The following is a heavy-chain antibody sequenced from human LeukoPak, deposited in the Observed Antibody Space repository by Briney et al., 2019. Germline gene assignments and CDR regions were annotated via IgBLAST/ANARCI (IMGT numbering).Heavy chain of an antibody. V-gene: IGHV3-73*01. J-gene: IGHJ4*02. CDR3: TGNYYGSGSYADFDY. Sequence: GGSLRLSCAASGFTFSGSALHWVRQASGKGLEWVGRIRSTANGYATAYAASVKGRFTISRDDSKNTAYLQMDSLKTEDTAVYYCTGNYYGSGSYADFDYWGRGTLITVSS. CDR1: GFTFSGSA. CDR2: IRSTANGYAT. D-gene: IGHD3-10*01.